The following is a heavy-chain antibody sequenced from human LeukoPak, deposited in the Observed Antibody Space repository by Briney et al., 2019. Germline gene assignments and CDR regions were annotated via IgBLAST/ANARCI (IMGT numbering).Heavy chain of an antibody. J-gene: IGHJ3*02. CDR1: GFTFSSYV. Sequence: GRSLRLSCAASGFTFSSYVMHWVRQAPGKGLEWVAVIWYDGSNKYYADSVKGRFTISRDNFKNTLYLQMNSLRAEDTAVYYCARGDLFEGAFDIWGQGTMVTVSS. D-gene: IGHD3-3*01. CDR2: IWYDGSNK. V-gene: IGHV3-33*01. CDR3: ARGDLFEGAFDI.